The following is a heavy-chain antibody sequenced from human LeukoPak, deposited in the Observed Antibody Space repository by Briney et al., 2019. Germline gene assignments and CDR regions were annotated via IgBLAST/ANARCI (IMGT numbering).Heavy chain of an antibody. CDR3: VGNDYSVNFVY. D-gene: IGHD4-11*01. Sequence: GGSLRLSCAVSGFTLSAYEMNWVRQAPGKGLEWVSYISSGSTTIYYADSVKGRFTISRDNAKNSLSLQMTSLRDEDTAVYYCVGNDYSVNFVYWGQGTLVTVSS. CDR1: GFTLSAYE. V-gene: IGHV3-48*02. J-gene: IGHJ4*02. CDR2: ISSGSTTI.